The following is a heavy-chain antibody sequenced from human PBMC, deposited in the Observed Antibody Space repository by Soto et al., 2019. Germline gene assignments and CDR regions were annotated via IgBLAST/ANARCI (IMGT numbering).Heavy chain of an antibody. J-gene: IGHJ3*02. CDR2: ISAYNGNT. V-gene: IGHV1-18*01. CDR1: GYTFTSYG. Sequence: ASVKVSCKASGYTFTSYGISWVRQAPGQGLEWMGWISAYNGNTNYAQKLQGRVTMTTDTSTNTAYMELRSLRSDDTAVYYCARDSSSWLNDAFDIWGQGTMVTVSS. D-gene: IGHD6-13*01. CDR3: ARDSSSWLNDAFDI.